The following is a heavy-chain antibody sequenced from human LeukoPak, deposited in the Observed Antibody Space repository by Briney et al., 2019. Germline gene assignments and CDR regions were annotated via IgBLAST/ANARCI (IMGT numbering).Heavy chain of an antibody. CDR1: GYTFTTYG. V-gene: IGHV1-18*01. Sequence: GASVKVPCKASGYTFTTYGLSWVRQAPGQGLEWMGWISVYNGNTDYAQKFQGRVTMTTDTSTSTAYMELRSLRSDDTAVYYCARDREAARPNWFDPWGQGTLVTVSS. CDR3: ARDREAARPNWFDP. J-gene: IGHJ5*02. D-gene: IGHD6-6*01. CDR2: ISVYNGNT.